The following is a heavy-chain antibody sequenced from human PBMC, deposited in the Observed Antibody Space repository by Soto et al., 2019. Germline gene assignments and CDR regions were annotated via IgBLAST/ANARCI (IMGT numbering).Heavy chain of an antibody. Sequence: GESLKISCKGSGYSFTNYWIGWVRQMPGKDLEWIGIIYPEDSETRYSPSFQGLVTISVDKSISTAYLQWNSLQASDTATYYCTKGAYWNWYGFLGCVCCFCGQRTPVPVSS. CDR3: TKGAYWNWYGFLGCVCCF. J-gene: IGHJ4*02. CDR1: GYSFTNYW. D-gene: IGHD2-21*01. CDR2: IYPEDSET. V-gene: IGHV5-51*01.